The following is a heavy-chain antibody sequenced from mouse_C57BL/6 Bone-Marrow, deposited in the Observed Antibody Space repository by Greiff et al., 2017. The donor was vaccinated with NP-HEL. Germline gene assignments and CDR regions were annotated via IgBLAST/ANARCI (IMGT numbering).Heavy chain of an antibody. V-gene: IGHV1-81*01. Sequence: VQRVESGAELARPGASVKLSCKASGYTFTSYGISWVKQRTGQGLEWIGEIYPRSGNTYYNEKFKGKATLTADKSSSTAYMELRSLTSEDSAVYFCARLGDYDSDYWGQGTTLTVSS. J-gene: IGHJ2*01. CDR2: IYPRSGNT. CDR1: GYTFTSYG. CDR3: ARLGDYDSDY. D-gene: IGHD2-4*01.